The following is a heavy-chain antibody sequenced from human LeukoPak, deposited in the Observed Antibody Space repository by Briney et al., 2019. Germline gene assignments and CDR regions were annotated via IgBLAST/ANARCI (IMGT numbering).Heavy chain of an antibody. J-gene: IGHJ4*02. CDR1: GGSISNYY. D-gene: IGHD3-22*01. Sequence: SETLSLTCTVSGGSISNYYWSWIRQAPGKGLEWIGYIYYSGSTNYNPSLKSRVTISVDTSKNQFSLKLSSVTAADTAVYYCAREIDGYYFDYWGQGTLVTVSS. CDR2: IYYSGST. CDR3: AREIDGYYFDY. V-gene: IGHV4-59*01.